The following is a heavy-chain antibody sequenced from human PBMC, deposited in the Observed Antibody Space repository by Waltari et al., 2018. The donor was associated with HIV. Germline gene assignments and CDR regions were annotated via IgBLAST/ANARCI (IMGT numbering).Heavy chain of an antibody. D-gene: IGHD6-19*01. V-gene: IGHV3-11*01. CDR1: GFTFSDYC. Sequence: QVQLVESGGGLVNHGGSLRLSCATAGFTFSDYCMTWIRQAPGKDLEWVSYIRSDTDTINYADSVKGRFTISRDNAKNSLYLQMNRLSVEDTAVYYCARLKYSSGFFDYWGQGALVTVSS. CDR2: IRSDTDTI. CDR3: ARLKYSSGFFDY. J-gene: IGHJ4*02.